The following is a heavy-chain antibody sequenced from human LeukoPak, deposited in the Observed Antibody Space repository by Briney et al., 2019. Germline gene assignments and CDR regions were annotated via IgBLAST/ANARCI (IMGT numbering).Heavy chain of an antibody. CDR3: GRPHSSSWYYFDY. Sequence: PSETLSLTCAVSGYSISSGYYWGWIRQPPGKGLEWIGSIYHSGSTYYNPSLKSRVTISVDTSKNQFSLKLSSVTAADTAVYYCGRPHSSSWYYFDYWGQGTLVTVSS. J-gene: IGHJ4*02. CDR2: IYHSGST. CDR1: GYSISSGYY. V-gene: IGHV4-38-2*01. D-gene: IGHD6-13*01.